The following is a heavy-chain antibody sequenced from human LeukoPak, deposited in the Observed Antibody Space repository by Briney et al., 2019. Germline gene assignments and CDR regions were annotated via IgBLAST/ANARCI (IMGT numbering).Heavy chain of an antibody. CDR3: ACREFYSPWPGP. Sequence: RGESLKISCKGSGYSFTSYWIGWVRQTPGKDLEWMGVIYPGDSRTRYNPSFEGRVTISADKSINTAYLQWSSLKASDTAMYYCACREFYSPWPGPWGQGTLVTVSS. D-gene: IGHD5-18*01. CDR1: GYSFTSYW. J-gene: IGHJ5*02. CDR2: IYPGDSRT. V-gene: IGHV5-51*01.